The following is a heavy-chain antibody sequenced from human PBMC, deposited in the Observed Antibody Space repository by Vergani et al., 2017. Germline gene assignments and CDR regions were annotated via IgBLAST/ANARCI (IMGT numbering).Heavy chain of an antibody. V-gene: IGHV1-24*01. Sequence: QVQLVQSGAEVKKPGASVKVSCKVSGYTLTELSMHWVRQAPGKGLEWMGGFDPEDGETIYAQKFQGRVTMTEDTSTDTAYMELSSLRSEDTAVYYCATAGYCSSTSCNNFDYWGQGTLVTVSS. CDR2: FDPEDGET. CDR1: GYTLTELS. J-gene: IGHJ4*02. D-gene: IGHD2-2*02. CDR3: ATAGYCSSTSCNNFDY.